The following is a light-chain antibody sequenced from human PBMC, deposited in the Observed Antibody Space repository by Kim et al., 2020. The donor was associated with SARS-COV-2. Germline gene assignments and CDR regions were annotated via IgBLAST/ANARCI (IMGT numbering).Light chain of an antibody. CDR3: YSYSAAGEPL. V-gene: IGLV3-27*01. J-gene: IGLJ2*01. Sequence: SPGQTATITCSGDVLAKKYARWFQQKPGQAPVLVIYKDTERPSGIPERFSGSSSGTTVTLTISGAQVGDEGDYYCYSYSAAGEPLLGGGTQLTVL. CDR1: VLAKKY. CDR2: KDT.